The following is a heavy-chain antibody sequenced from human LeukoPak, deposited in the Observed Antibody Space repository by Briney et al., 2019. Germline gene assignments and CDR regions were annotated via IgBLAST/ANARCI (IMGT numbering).Heavy chain of an antibody. D-gene: IGHD2-2*01. CDR1: GASVSSGDY. J-gene: IGHJ5*02. CDR2: IHCSGNS. CDR3: ARIDCTTTSCYDWRGWFDP. V-gene: IGHV4-30-4*01. Sequence: SQTLSLTCTVSGASVSSGDYWSWLRQPPGKGLEWIGHIHCSGNSDYNPSLRSRLSISIDTAINQFSLMLNSVTAADTAVYYCARIDCTTTSCYDWRGWFDPWGQGTLVTVSS.